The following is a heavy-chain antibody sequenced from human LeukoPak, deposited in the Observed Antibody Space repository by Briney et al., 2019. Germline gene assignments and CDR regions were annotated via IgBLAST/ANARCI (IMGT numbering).Heavy chain of an antibody. J-gene: IGHJ4*02. CDR2: ISSSSSYI. CDR3: ARESERYCSGGSWGFDY. Sequence: GGSLRLSCAASGFTFSSYSMNWVRQAPGKGLEWVSSISSSSSYIYYADSVKGRFTISRDNAKNSLYLQMNSLRAEDTAVYYCARESERYCSGGSWGFDYWGQGTLVTVSS. D-gene: IGHD2-15*01. V-gene: IGHV3-21*01. CDR1: GFTFSSYS.